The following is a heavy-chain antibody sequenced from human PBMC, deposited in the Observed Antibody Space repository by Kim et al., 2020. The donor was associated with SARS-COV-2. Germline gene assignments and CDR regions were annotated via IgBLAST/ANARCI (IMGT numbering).Heavy chain of an antibody. CDR3: ARDASGCLDY. J-gene: IGHJ4*02. CDR1: GFSLINYS. CDR2: IWVDGSIK. V-gene: IGHV3-33*01. D-gene: IGHD1-26*01. Sequence: GGSLRLSCAVSGFSLINYSIKWVRQAPGRGLECVAFIWVDGSIKYYADSVKGRFTASRDSSKTTVYLQMNSLGVADTAVYYCARDASGCLDYWGQGIPVT.